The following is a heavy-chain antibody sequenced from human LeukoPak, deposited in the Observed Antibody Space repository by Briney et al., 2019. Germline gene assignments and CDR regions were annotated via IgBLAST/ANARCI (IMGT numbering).Heavy chain of an antibody. CDR1: GYTFTGYY. CDR3: ARDRIRVVRGVIDY. D-gene: IGHD3-10*01. J-gene: IGHJ4*02. V-gene: IGHV1-2*06. Sequence: ASVKVSCKASGYTFTGYYMHWVRQAPGQGLEWMGRINPNSGGTNYAQKFQGRVTMTRDTPISTAYMELSRLRSDDTAVYYCARDRIRVVRGVIDYWGQGTLVTVSS. CDR2: INPNSGGT.